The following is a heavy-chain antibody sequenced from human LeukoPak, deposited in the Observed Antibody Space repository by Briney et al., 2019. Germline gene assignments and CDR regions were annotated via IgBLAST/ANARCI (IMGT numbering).Heavy chain of an antibody. D-gene: IGHD3-3*01. CDR2: INPSGGST. CDR3: ARDYGFWSGYPC. Sequence: PGASVKVSCKASGYTFSSYYMHWVRQAPGQGLEWMGIINPSGGSTSYAQKFQGRVTMTRDTSTRTVYMEVSSLRSEDTAVYYCARDYGFWSGYPCWGQGTLVTVSS. V-gene: IGHV1-46*01. J-gene: IGHJ4*02. CDR1: GYTFSSYY.